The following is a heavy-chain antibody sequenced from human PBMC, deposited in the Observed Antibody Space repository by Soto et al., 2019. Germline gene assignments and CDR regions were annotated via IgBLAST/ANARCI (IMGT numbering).Heavy chain of an antibody. Sequence: QIQLVQSGAEVKKAGASVKVSCKASGYTFTNYGISWVRQALGQGLEWMGWISAYNDNTNYAQKFQGRVTLTTDTSTRTAYMELRSLTSDDKAVYYCAREGYYYGSGSYSPPRYYGMDVWGQGTTVTVFS. CDR2: ISAYNDNT. V-gene: IGHV1-18*01. J-gene: IGHJ6*02. CDR3: AREGYYYGSGSYSPPRYYGMDV. D-gene: IGHD3-10*01. CDR1: GYTFTNYG.